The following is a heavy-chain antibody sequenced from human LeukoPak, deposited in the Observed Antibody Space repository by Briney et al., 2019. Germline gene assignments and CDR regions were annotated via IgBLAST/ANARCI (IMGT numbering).Heavy chain of an antibody. CDR3: ASPTN. V-gene: IGHV4-61*02. J-gene: IGHJ4*02. CDR1: SGSISSGSYY. CDR2: IYTSGST. Sequence: SETLSLTCTFSSGSISSGSYYWSWLRQPAGKGLEWIGRIYTSGSTNYNPSLKSRVTISVDTSKNQFSLKLSSVTAADTAVYYCASPTNWGQGTLVTVSS.